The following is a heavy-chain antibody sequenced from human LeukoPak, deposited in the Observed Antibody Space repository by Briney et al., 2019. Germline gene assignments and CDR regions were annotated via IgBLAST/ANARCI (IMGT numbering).Heavy chain of an antibody. CDR1: GFTFSSYW. CDR3: ARSPGYYDSSGYSPFDY. J-gene: IGHJ4*02. V-gene: IGHV3-7*04. D-gene: IGHD3-22*01. CDR2: IRQDGSEK. Sequence: GGSLRLSCAASGFTFSSYWMSWVRQAPGKGLEWVANIRQDGSEKYYVDSVKGRFTISRDNAKNSLYLQMNSLRAEDTAVYYCARSPGYYDSSGYSPFDYWGQGTLVTVSS.